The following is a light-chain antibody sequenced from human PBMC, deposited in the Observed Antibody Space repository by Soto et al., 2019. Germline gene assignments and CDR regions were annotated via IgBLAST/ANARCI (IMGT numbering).Light chain of an antibody. CDR3: SAYAGSSAPVL. CDR1: TSDFGGSKY. CDR2: EVS. Sequence: QSALTQPASVSGSPGQSITISCTGATSDFGGSKYVSWYQHHPGKAPKLMIYEVSNRPSGVSNRFSGSKSGNTASLTISGLQDGDDAAYYCSAYAGSSAPVLFGGGTKLTVL. V-gene: IGLV2-14*01. J-gene: IGLJ2*01.